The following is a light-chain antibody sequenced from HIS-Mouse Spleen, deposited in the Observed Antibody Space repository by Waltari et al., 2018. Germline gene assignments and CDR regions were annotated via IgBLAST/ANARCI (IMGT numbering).Light chain of an antibody. CDR1: ALPKKY. CDR2: EDS. Sequence: SYELTQPPSVSVSPGQTARITCSGAALPKKYAYWYQQKSGQAPVLVIYEDSKRHPGIPERFSGSSSGTMATLTISGAQVEDEADYYCYSTDSSGNHRVFGGGTKLTVL. CDR3: YSTDSSGNHRV. J-gene: IGLJ2*01. V-gene: IGLV3-10*01.